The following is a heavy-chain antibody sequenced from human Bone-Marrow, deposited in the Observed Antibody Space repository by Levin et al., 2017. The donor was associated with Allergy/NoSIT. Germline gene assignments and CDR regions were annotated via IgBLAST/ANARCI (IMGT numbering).Heavy chain of an antibody. J-gene: IGHJ5*02. V-gene: IGHV3-23*01. Sequence: LTGGSLRLSCAGSGFTFKTYAMSWVRQAPGKGLEWVSTISGSGENTYYADSVKGRFNISRDNSKSTVYLQMNSLRTDDTAVYSCAKDRSPTFSSGWYARFDPWGQGKVVTVSS. D-gene: IGHD6-19*01. CDR2: ISGSGENT. CDR1: GFTFKTYA. CDR3: AKDRSPTFSSGWYARFDP.